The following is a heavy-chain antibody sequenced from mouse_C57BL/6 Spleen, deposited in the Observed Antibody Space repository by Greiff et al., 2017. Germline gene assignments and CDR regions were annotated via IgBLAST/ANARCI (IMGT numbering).Heavy chain of an antibody. D-gene: IGHD2-4*01. J-gene: IGHJ2*01. Sequence: EVMLVESEGGLVQPGSSMKLSCTASGFTFSDYYMAWVRQVPEKGLEWVANINYDGSSSYYLDSLKSRFIISRENAKNILYLQMSSLKSEDTATYYCARDYDYYFDNWSQGTTLTVSS. CDR2: INYDGSSS. CDR3: ARDYDYYFDN. CDR1: GFTFSDYY. V-gene: IGHV5-16*01.